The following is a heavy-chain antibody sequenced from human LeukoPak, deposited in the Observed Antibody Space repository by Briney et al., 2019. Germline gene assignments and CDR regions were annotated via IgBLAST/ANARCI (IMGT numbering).Heavy chain of an antibody. CDR2: ISSSSSYI. CDR3: ARDVTLNYYDSSGPPEGYYYGMDV. D-gene: IGHD3-22*01. Sequence: GGSLRLSCAASGFTFSSYWMNWARQAPGKGLEWVSSISSSSSYIYYADSVKGRFTISRDNAKNSLYLQMNSLRAEDTAVYYCARDVTLNYYDSSGPPEGYYYGMDVWGQGTTVTVSS. J-gene: IGHJ6*02. CDR1: GFTFSSYW. V-gene: IGHV3-21*01.